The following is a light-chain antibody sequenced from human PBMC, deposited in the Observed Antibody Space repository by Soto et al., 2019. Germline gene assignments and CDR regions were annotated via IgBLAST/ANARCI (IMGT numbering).Light chain of an antibody. CDR3: QQYGSSRAT. CDR1: QSVYNN. CDR2: GAS. J-gene: IGKJ5*01. V-gene: IGKV3-15*01. Sequence: EIVMTQSPATLSVSPGESATLSCRASQSVYNNLAWYQQKPGQAPRLLIYGASTRATGIPARFSGSGSGTDFTLTISSLEPEDFAVYYCQQYGSSRATFGQGTRLEIK.